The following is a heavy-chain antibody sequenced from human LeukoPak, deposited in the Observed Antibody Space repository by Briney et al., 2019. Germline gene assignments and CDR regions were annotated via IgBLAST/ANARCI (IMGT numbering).Heavy chain of an antibody. V-gene: IGHV3-20*04. CDR2: INWNGGST. J-gene: IGHJ4*02. CDR1: GFTVSSNY. D-gene: IGHD2-21*01. Sequence: GGSLRLSCAASGFTVSSNYMSWVRQAPGKGLEWVSGINWNGGSTGYADSVKGRFTISRDNAKNSLYLQMNSLRAEDTALYYCARDSAIGLYIDYWGQGTLVTVSS. CDR3: ARDSAIGLYIDY.